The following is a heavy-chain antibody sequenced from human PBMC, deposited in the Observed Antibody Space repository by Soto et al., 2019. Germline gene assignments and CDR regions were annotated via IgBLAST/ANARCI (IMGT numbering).Heavy chain of an antibody. Sequence: GSLRLSCAASGFTFSSYALSWVRQAPGKGLEWVSAISGSGGSTYYADSVKGRFTISRDNSKNTLYLQMNSLRAEDTAVYYCAKDMYSSGWYSGYYYYGMDVWGQGTTVTVSS. V-gene: IGHV3-23*01. CDR1: GFTFSSYA. CDR3: AKDMYSSGWYSGYYYYGMDV. CDR2: ISGSGGST. J-gene: IGHJ6*02. D-gene: IGHD6-19*01.